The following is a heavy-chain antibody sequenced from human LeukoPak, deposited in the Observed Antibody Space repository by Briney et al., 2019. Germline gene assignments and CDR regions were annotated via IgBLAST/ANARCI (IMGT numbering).Heavy chain of an antibody. CDR3: ASRRSNFYYYMDV. Sequence: GRSLRLSCAASGFTFDDYAMHWVRQAPGKGLEWVSGISWNSGSIGYADSVKGRFTISRDNVKNTLYLQMSGLRAEDTAVYYCASRRSNFYYYMDVWGKGTTVTISS. J-gene: IGHJ6*03. V-gene: IGHV3-9*01. CDR1: GFTFDDYA. D-gene: IGHD3/OR15-3a*01. CDR2: ISWNSGSI.